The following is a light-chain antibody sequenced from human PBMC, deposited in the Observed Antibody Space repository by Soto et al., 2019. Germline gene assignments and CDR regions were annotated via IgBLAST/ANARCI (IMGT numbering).Light chain of an antibody. CDR2: GNS. Sequence: QSVLTLPPSVSGAPGQRVTISCTGSSSNIGAGYDGHWYQQLPGTAPKLLIYGNSNRPSGVPDRFSGSKSGTSASLAITGLQAEDEADYYCQSYDSSLSGSKVVFGGGTKLTVL. J-gene: IGLJ2*01. V-gene: IGLV1-40*01. CDR1: SSNIGAGYD. CDR3: QSYDSSLSGSKVV.